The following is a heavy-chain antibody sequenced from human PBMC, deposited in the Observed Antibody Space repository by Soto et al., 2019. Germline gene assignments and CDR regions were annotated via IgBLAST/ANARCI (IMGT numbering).Heavy chain of an antibody. CDR3: AHRVLRTVFGLVTTTAIYFDF. CDR2: IYWDDDK. CDR1: GFSLTTSGVG. Sequence: QITLNESGPTQVKPRQTLTLTCTLSGFSLTTSGVGVGWIRQSPGKAPEWLALIYWDDDKRYSPSLKSRLTITKDTSKNQMVLTMADVEPADTATYYCAHRVLRTVFGLVTTTAIYFDFWGQGTPVAVSS. J-gene: IGHJ4*02. V-gene: IGHV2-5*02. D-gene: IGHD3-3*01.